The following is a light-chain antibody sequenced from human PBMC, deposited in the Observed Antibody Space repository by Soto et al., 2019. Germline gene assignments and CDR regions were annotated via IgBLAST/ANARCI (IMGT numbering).Light chain of an antibody. V-gene: IGLV2-14*01. CDR2: EVS. CDR3: SSYTSSSNREVV. Sequence: QSALTQPASVSGYPGQTITISCTGTSSDLGVYNYVSWYQQHPGKAPKLMIYEVSKRPSGVSNRFSGSKSGHTASRTLSGLQAEDEADYYCSSYTSSSNREVVVGGGTEPTVL. CDR1: SSDLGVYNY. J-gene: IGLJ2*01.